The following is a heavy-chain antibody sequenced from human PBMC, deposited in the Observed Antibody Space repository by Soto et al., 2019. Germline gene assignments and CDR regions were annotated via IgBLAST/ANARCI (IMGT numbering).Heavy chain of an antibody. CDR2: LSGRGGST. Sequence: EVQLLESGGGLLQPGGSLRLSCAASGFTFGNYAMSWVRQAPRKGLEWVSTLSGRGGSTFYADSVKGRFTISRDNSKNTLYLQLNRLRAEDTAIYYCARRLPHDYGFDYWGHGTLVTVSS. D-gene: IGHD4-17*01. CDR3: ARRLPHDYGFDY. J-gene: IGHJ4*01. CDR1: GFTFGNYA. V-gene: IGHV3-23*01.